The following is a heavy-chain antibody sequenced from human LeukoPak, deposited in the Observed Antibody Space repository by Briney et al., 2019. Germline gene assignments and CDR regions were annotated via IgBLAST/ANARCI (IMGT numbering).Heavy chain of an antibody. Sequence: GGSLRLSCAASAFTFRSYAMSWVRQAPGKGLEWVSYISSSGSSIYYADSVKGRFTISRDNVKNSLYLQMNSLRAEDTAVYYCARDPRCSSMSCYRSSFYGMDVWGQGTTVTVSS. V-gene: IGHV3-48*03. CDR2: ISSSGSSI. D-gene: IGHD2-2*01. J-gene: IGHJ6*02. CDR3: ARDPRCSSMSCYRSSFYGMDV. CDR1: AFTFRSYA.